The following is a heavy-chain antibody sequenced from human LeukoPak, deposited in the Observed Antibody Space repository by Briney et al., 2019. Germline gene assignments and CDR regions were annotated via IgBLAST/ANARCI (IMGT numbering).Heavy chain of an antibody. CDR1: GGSISSYY. CDR3: ARSSEGRYYYDSSGFSYYYYYMDV. CDR2: IYYSGST. V-gene: IGHV4-59*01. J-gene: IGHJ6*03. D-gene: IGHD3-22*01. Sequence: SETLSLTCTVSGGSISSYYWSWLRQPPGKGLGWIGYIYYSGSTYYNPSLRSRVKISVDTCKNQFSLMLSSVTAADTAVYYCARSSEGRYYYDSSGFSYYYYYMDVWGKGTTVTISS.